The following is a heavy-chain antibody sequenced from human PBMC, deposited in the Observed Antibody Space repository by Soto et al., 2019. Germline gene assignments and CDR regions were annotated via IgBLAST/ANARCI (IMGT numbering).Heavy chain of an antibody. D-gene: IGHD3-22*01. CDR3: TRYYYASSGYYVY. J-gene: IGHJ4*02. Sequence: APVAVSCKAPVYAFTSYDMLWVRQAPGQRIEWMGWINAGNGNTKYSQKFQGRFTISRDDSKSIAYLEINSLQTDDTAVYYCTRYYYASSGYYVYWGQGTLVTVSS. V-gene: IGHV1-3*01. CDR2: INAGNGNT. CDR1: VYAFTSYD.